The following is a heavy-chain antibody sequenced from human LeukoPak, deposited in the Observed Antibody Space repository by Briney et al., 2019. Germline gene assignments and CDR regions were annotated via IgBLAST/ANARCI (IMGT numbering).Heavy chain of an antibody. CDR3: AKDGFGELGNY. D-gene: IGHD3-10*01. Sequence: ASVKVSCKASGGTLSSYAISWVRQAPGQGLEWMGRIIPILGIANYAQKFQGRVTITADKFTSTAYMELSSLRSEDTAVYYCAKDGFGELGNYWGQGTLVTVSS. CDR2: IIPILGIA. V-gene: IGHV1-69*04. CDR1: GGTLSSYA. J-gene: IGHJ4*02.